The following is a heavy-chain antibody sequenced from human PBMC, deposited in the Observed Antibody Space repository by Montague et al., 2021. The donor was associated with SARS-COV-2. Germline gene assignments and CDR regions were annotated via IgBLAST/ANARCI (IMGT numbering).Heavy chain of an antibody. CDR2: MYYSGGT. CDR3: ARGLDGYNWGY. Sequence: SETLSLTCTVSGGSLGTSGYYWGWIRQPPGKGLEWIGSMYYSGGTHYNPSLKSRVTVSVDTSNNQFFLKLSSVTAADTAVYYCARGLDGYNWGYWGQGTLVIVSS. J-gene: IGHJ4*02. CDR1: GGSLGTSGYY. D-gene: IGHD5-24*01. V-gene: IGHV4-39*01.